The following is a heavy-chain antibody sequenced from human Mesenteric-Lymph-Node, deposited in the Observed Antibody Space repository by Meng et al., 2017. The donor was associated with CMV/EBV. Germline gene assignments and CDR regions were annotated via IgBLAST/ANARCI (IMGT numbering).Heavy chain of an antibody. CDR3: ASTPYGDYYFRY. J-gene: IGHJ4*02. CDR1: GFTFSSYW. D-gene: IGHD4-17*01. V-gene: IGHV3-21*01. Sequence: GGSLRLSCAASGFTFSSYWMHWVRQAPGKGLVWVSSISSSSSYIYYADSVKGRFTISRDNAKNSLYLQMNSLRAEDTAVYYCASTPYGDYYFRYWGQGTLVTVSS. CDR2: ISSSSSYI.